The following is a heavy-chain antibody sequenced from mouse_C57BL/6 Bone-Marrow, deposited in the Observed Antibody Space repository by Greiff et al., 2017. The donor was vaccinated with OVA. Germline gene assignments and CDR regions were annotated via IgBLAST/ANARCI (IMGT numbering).Heavy chain of an antibody. CDR3: ARRSTAVSPVYVDV. Sequence: QVQLQQPGTELVKPGASVKLSCKASGYTFTSYWMHWVKQRPGQGLEWIGNINPSNGGTNYNEKFKGKATLTVDKSSSTAYMQLSSLPSEDSAVYDCARRSTAVSPVYVDVWGTGTTVTVSS. CDR2: INPSNGGT. V-gene: IGHV1-53*01. CDR1: GYTFTSYW. D-gene: IGHD2-1*01. J-gene: IGHJ1*03.